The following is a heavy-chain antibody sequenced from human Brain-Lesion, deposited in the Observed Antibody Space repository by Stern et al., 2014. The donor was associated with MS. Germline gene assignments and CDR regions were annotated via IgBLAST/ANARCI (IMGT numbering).Heavy chain of an antibody. CDR3: ASGYRIFDY. D-gene: IGHD5-18*01. J-gene: IGHJ4*02. Sequence: QVQLVESGPGLVKPSQTLSLTCTVSGGSISSGSDYWSWIRQPVGKGLEWIGRIPPSGSAFYTPSLTSRVTISTDPSMNKFSLELNSATAADTAIYYCASGYRIFDYWGQGILVTVSS. CDR2: IPPSGSA. V-gene: IGHV4-61*02. CDR1: GGSISSGSDY.